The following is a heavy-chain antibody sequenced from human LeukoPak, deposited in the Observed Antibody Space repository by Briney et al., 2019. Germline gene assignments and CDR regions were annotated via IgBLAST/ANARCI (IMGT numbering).Heavy chain of an antibody. J-gene: IGHJ6*02. V-gene: IGHV3-23*01. CDR2: ISGSGGST. CDR1: GFTFTSYA. D-gene: IGHD6-19*01. CDR3: AKARLAVADYYYGMDV. Sequence: GWSLRLSCAASGFTFTSYAMMWVRQAQGKGLEWVSAISGSGGSTYFADSVKGRFTISRDNSRNTLYLQMNSLRADDTAVYYCAKARLAVADYYYGMDVWGQGTTVTVSS.